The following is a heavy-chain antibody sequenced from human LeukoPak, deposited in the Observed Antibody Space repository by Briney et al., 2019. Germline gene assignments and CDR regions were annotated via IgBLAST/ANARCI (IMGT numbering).Heavy chain of an antibody. CDR2: FSYTSKNI. CDR1: GFIFNTYR. D-gene: IGHD5-18*01. J-gene: IGHJ4*02. Sequence: GGSLRLSCTASGFIFNTYRMNWVRQVPGKGLEWVSSFSYTSKNIFYADSVKGRFTISTDNARKSLYLQMNSLRAEDTAVYYCAGGYSYGYFDYWGQGTLVTVSS. V-gene: IGHV3-21*04. CDR3: AGGYSYGYFDY.